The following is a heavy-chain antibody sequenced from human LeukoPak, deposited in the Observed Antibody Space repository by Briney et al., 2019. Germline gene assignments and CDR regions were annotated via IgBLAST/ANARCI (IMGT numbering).Heavy chain of an antibody. V-gene: IGHV3-48*04. CDR2: ISISSPI. D-gene: IGHD6-13*01. J-gene: IGHJ6*03. CDR1: GFTFSRYS. Sequence: GGSLRLSCAASGFTFSRYSMNWVRQAPGKGLEWVSYISISSPIYYADSVKGRFTISRDNAKNSLYLQMNSLRAEDMALYYCAKDSTPRRGSSSNYYYYYYMDVWGKGTTVTVSS. CDR3: AKDSTPRRGSSSNYYYYYYMDV.